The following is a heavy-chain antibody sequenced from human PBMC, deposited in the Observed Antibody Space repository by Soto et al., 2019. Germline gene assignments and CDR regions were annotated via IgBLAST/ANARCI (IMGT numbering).Heavy chain of an antibody. V-gene: IGHV1-3*01. CDR2: INAGNGNT. CDR3: AIAHQTYYDFWSGYYGEGYYYGMDV. Sequence: ASVKVSCKASGYTFTSYAMHWVRQAPGQRLEWMGWINAGNGNTKYSQKFQGRVTITRDTSASTAYMGLSSLRSEDTAVYYCAIAHQTYYDFWSGYYGEGYYYGMDVWGQGTTVTVSS. CDR1: GYTFTSYA. D-gene: IGHD3-3*01. J-gene: IGHJ6*02.